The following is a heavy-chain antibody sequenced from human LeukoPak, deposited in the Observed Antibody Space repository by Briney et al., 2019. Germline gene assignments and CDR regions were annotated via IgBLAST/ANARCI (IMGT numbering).Heavy chain of an antibody. J-gene: IGHJ5*02. D-gene: IGHD3-22*01. CDR1: GFTFSSYA. CDR3: AKDLSEYDSTLIQNWFDP. Sequence: GGSLRLSCAASGFTFSSYAMSWVRQAPGKGLEWVSAISGSGGSTYYADSVKGRFTISRDNSKNTLYLQMNSLRAEDTAVYYCAKDLSEYDSTLIQNWFDPWGQGTLVTVSS. CDR2: ISGSGGST. V-gene: IGHV3-23*01.